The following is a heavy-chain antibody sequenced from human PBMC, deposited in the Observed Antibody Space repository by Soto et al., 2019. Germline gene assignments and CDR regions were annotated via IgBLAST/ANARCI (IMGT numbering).Heavy chain of an antibody. CDR3: GAGPG. V-gene: IGHV3-7*01. Sequence: PGGSLRLSCAASGITFSSHWMNWFRQAPGKGLEWVASVNQDGSDTYYVDSVKGRFTISRDNAKNLLYLQMNSLRAEDTAVYYCGAGPGWGQGALVTVSS. CDR2: VNQDGSDT. CDR1: GITFSSHW. J-gene: IGHJ4*02.